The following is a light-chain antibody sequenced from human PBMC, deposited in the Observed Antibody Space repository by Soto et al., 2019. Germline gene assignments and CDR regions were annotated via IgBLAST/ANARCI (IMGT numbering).Light chain of an antibody. V-gene: IGLV2-14*01. CDR3: SSYTSSILV. J-gene: IGLJ3*02. Sequence: QSALTQPASVSGSPGQSITISCTGTNSDVGGYNYDSWYQQYPGKAPKLMIYEVSNRPSGVSNRFSGSKSGNTASLTISGLQAEDEADYYCSSYTSSILVFGGGTKLTVL. CDR2: EVS. CDR1: NSDVGGYNY.